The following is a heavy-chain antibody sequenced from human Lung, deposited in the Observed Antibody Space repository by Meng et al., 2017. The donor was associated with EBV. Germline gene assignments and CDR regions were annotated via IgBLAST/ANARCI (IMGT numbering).Heavy chain of an antibody. CDR2: TYYRSKWYN. CDR3: ASSRPLAGNWNYHY. CDR1: GDSVSSNSAA. V-gene: IGHV6-1*01. Sequence: QVQLQQSGPGLVNPSQTPSLTCAISGDSVSSNSAAWNWIRQSPSRGLEWLGRTYYRSKWYNDYAVSVKSRITINPDTSKNQFSLQLNSVTPEDTAVYYCASSRPLAGNWNYHYWGQGTLVTVSS. J-gene: IGHJ4*02. D-gene: IGHD1-7*01.